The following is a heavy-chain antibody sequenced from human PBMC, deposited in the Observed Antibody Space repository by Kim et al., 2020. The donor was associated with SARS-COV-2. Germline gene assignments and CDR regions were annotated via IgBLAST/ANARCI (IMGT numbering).Heavy chain of an antibody. D-gene: IGHD3-10*01. J-gene: IGHJ4*02. CDR1: GGSFSGYY. CDR3: ARGAYYYGSGSYYNLRSFDY. CDR2: INHSGST. V-gene: IGHV4-34*01. Sequence: SETLSLTCAVYGGSFSGYYWSWIRQPPGKGLEWIGEINHSGSTNYNPSLKSRVTISVDTSKNQFSLKLSSVTAADTAVYYCARGAYYYGSGSYYNLRSFDYWGQGTLVTVSS.